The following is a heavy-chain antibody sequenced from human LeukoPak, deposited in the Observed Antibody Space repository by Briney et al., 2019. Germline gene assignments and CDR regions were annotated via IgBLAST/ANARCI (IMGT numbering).Heavy chain of an antibody. V-gene: IGHV3-23*01. CDR3: AKHKQWLVWCYFDY. D-gene: IGHD6-19*01. Sequence: GGSLRLSCAASGFTFSSYAMSWVRQAPGKGLEWVSAISGGGGSTYYADSVKGRFTISRDNSKNTLYLQMNSLRAEDTAVHYCAKHKQWLVWCYFDYWGQGTLVTVSS. J-gene: IGHJ4*02. CDR1: GFTFSSYA. CDR2: ISGGGGST.